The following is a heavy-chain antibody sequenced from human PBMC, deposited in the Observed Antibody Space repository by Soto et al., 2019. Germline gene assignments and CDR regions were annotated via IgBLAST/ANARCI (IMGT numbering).Heavy chain of an antibody. CDR3: ARHPERIAEIGGFDP. CDR2: ISRSSSTI. Sequence: EVQLVESGGGLVQPGGSLRLSCSASGFTFSSYSRNWVRQAPGKGLEWVSYISRSSSTIYYADSVKGRFTISRDNAKNSLYLQMNSLRAEDTAVYYCARHPERIAEIGGFDPWGQGTLVTVSS. J-gene: IGHJ5*02. V-gene: IGHV3-48*01. D-gene: IGHD6-13*01. CDR1: GFTFSSYS.